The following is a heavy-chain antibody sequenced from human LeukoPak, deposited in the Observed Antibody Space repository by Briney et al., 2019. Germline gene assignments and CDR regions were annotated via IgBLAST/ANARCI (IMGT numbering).Heavy chain of an antibody. CDR3: ARLASSLDYYDSSGQL. D-gene: IGHD3-22*01. V-gene: IGHV4-39*01. Sequence: PSETLSLTCTVSGGSISSGSYYWGWIRQPPGKGLEWIGSIYYSGSTYYNPSLKSRVTISVDTSKNQFSLKLSSVTAADTAVYYCARLASSLDYYDSSGQLWGQGTLVTVSS. J-gene: IGHJ4*02. CDR1: GGSISSGSYY. CDR2: IYYSGST.